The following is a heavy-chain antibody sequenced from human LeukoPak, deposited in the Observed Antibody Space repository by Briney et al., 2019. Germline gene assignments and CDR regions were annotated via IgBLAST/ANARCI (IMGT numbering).Heavy chain of an antibody. CDR2: INPNSGGT. J-gene: IGHJ6*03. CDR1: GYTFTSYY. CDR3: ARGVLEIVPAAIDYYYYYMDV. Sequence: GASVKVSCKASGYTFTSYYMHWVRQAPGQGLEWMGWINPNSGGTNYAQKFQGRVTMTRDTSISTAYMELSSLRSEDTAVYYCARGVLEIVPAAIDYYYYYMDVWGKGTTVTVSS. D-gene: IGHD2-2*01. V-gene: IGHV1-2*02.